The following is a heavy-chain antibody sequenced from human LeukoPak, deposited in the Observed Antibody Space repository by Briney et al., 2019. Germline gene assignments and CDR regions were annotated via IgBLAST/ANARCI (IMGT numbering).Heavy chain of an antibody. V-gene: IGHV4-61*02. Sequence: SETLSLTCTVSGGSISSGDYYYWSWIRQPAGKGLEWIGRIYTSGSTNYNPSLKNRVTISVDRSKNQFSLKLSSVTAADTAVYYCARHIVVVPAAIFGFDPWGQGTLVTVSS. D-gene: IGHD2-2*01. J-gene: IGHJ5*02. CDR2: IYTSGST. CDR3: ARHIVVVPAAIFGFDP. CDR1: GGSISSGDYYY.